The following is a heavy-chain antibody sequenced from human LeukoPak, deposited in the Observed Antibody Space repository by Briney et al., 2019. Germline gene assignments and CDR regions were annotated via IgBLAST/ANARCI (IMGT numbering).Heavy chain of an antibody. CDR1: GSTFSSYA. CDR2: ISGCGGST. Sequence: SGGSLRLSCAASGSTFSSYAMSWVRQAPGKGLEWVSAISGCGGSTYYADSVKGRFTISRDNSKNTLYLQMNSLRAEDTAVYYCLAGTERIDYWGQGTLVTVSS. CDR3: LAGTERIDY. J-gene: IGHJ4*02. V-gene: IGHV3-23*01. D-gene: IGHD6-19*01.